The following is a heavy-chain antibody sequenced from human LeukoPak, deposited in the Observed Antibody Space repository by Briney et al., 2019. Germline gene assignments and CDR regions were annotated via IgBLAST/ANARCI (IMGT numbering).Heavy chain of an antibody. Sequence: GGSLRLSCAASGFTFSTFAMSWVRQASGKGLEWVSTISGSGGSTYYADSVKGRFTISRDNSKNTLYLQMNSLRAEDTAVYYCTKGFVTDSSGYYAVFAFDIWGQGTMVTVSS. CDR3: TKGFVTDSSGYYAVFAFDI. D-gene: IGHD3-22*01. J-gene: IGHJ3*02. CDR1: GFTFSTFA. V-gene: IGHV3-23*01. CDR2: ISGSGGST.